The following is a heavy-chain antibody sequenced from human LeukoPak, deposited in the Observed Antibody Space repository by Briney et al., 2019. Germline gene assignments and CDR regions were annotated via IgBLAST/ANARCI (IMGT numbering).Heavy chain of an antibody. CDR2: IYYSGST. J-gene: IGHJ6*02. D-gene: IGHD3-22*01. V-gene: IGHV4-59*01. Sequence: PSATLSLTCTVSGGSISSYYWSWIRQPPGKGLEWIGYIYYSGSTNYNPSLKSRVTISVDTSKNQFSLKLSSVTAADTAVYYCARDVLYDSSGYSVVGGMDVWGQGTTVTVSS. CDR1: GGSISSYY. CDR3: ARDVLYDSSGYSVVGGMDV.